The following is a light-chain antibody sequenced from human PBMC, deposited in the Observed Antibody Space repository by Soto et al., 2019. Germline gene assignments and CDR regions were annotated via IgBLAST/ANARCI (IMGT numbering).Light chain of an antibody. J-gene: IGLJ1*01. CDR3: SSYTGSSTTLYV. Sequence: QSALTQPASVSGSLGQSITISCTGTSSDVGAYNYVSWYQQHPGKAPKLMISDVSNRPSGISNRFSASKSGNTASLTISGLQPEDEADYYCSSYTGSSTTLYVFGSGTKLTVL. CDR2: DVS. V-gene: IGLV2-14*03. CDR1: SSDVGAYNY.